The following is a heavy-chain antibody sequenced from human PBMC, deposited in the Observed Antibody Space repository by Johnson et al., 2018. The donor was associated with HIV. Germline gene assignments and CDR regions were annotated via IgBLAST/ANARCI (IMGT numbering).Heavy chain of an antibody. CDR2: IKGKTDGGTT. Sequence: VQLVESGGGLIEPAGSLRLSCAASGFIFSNAWMTWVRQAPGKGLEWIGRIKGKTDGGTTDYAAPVKGRFTISRSESTNTLYLQMNSLKIEDTAVYYCATVVVITQDAFDIWGQGTMVTVSS. J-gene: IGHJ3*02. V-gene: IGHV3-15*01. CDR3: ATVVVITQDAFDI. CDR1: GFIFSNAW. D-gene: IGHD3-22*01.